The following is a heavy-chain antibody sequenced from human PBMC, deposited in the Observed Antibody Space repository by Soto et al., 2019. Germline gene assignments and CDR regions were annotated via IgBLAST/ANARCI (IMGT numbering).Heavy chain of an antibody. CDR2: INPKSGGT. Sequence: QVQLVQSGAEVKKPGASVRVSCKTSGYTFTGYYMHWVRQAPGQGLEWMGWINPKSGGTYYIQKFQGRVTMTRDTSINKAYMELSGLRSDDTAIYYCAKANSGDDDEFDYWGQGTLVTVSS. CDR1: GYTFTGYY. D-gene: IGHD5-12*01. V-gene: IGHV1-2*02. CDR3: AKANSGDDDEFDY. J-gene: IGHJ4*02.